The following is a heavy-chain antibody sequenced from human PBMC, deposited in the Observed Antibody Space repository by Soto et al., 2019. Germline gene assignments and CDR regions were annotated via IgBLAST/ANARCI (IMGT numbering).Heavy chain of an antibody. V-gene: IGHV3-33*01. Sequence: QVQLVESGGGVVQPGRSLRLSCAASGFTFSSYGMHWVRQAPGKGLEWVAVIWYDGSIKYYADSVKGRFTISRDNSKNTLYLQMNSLRAEDTAVYYCARVYLGSGPEADRYDYWGQGTLVTISS. J-gene: IGHJ4*02. CDR2: IWYDGSIK. CDR3: ARVYLGSGPEADRYDY. CDR1: GFTFSSYG. D-gene: IGHD3-10*01.